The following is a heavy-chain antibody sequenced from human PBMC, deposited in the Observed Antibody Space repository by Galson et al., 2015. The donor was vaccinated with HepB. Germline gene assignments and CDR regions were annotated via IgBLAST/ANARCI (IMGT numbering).Heavy chain of an antibody. D-gene: IGHD3-22*01. V-gene: IGHV1-2*02. J-gene: IGHJ5*02. CDR1: GYTFTGYY. CDR3: ARAGRYYYDSSAVWDWFDP. CDR2: INPNSGGT. Sequence: SVKVSCKASGYTFTGYYMHWVRQAPGQGLEWMGWINPNSGGTNYAQKFQGRVTMTRDTSISTAYMELSRLRSDDTAVYYCARAGRYYYDSSAVWDWFDPWGQGTLVTVSS.